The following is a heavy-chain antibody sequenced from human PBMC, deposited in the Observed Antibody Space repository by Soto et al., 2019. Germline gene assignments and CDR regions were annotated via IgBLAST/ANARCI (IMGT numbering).Heavy chain of an antibody. J-gene: IGHJ4*02. CDR1: GGTFSSYA. V-gene: IGHV1-69*06. CDR3: AGSVFTVVTPYDY. CDR2: IIPIFGTA. Sequence: SVKVSCKASGGTFSSYAISWVRQAPGQGLEWMGGIIPIFGTANYAQKFQGRVTITADKSTSTAYMELSSLRSEDTAVYYCAGSVFTVVTPYDYWGQGTLVTVSS. D-gene: IGHD2-21*02.